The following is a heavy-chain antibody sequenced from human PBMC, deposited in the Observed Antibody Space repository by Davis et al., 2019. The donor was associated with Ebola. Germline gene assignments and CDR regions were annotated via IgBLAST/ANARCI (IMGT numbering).Heavy chain of an antibody. J-gene: IGHJ4*02. CDR3: AKAVGRGIAVTGTLYYFDS. V-gene: IGHV3-20*04. Sequence: GGSLRLSCAASGFPFGDYGMSWVRQAPGKGLEWVSGITWSGGATGYGDSVKGRFTISRDNAKKSLYVQMSSLRADDTAFYYCAKAVGRGIAVTGTLYYFDSWGQGTLVTVSS. CDR1: GFPFGDYG. D-gene: IGHD6-19*01. CDR2: ITWSGGAT.